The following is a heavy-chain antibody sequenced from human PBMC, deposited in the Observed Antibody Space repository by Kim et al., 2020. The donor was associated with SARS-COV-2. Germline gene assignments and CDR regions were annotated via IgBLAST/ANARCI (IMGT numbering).Heavy chain of an antibody. Sequence: SETLSLTCTVSNYSIGSSSYFWAWIRQPPGKGLEWIGSIYYRGDTYYHPSLKSRVTISVDTSKNQFYLNLRSVTAADTAVYYCARDHPYYDILTPPRYFNLWGRGTLVTVSS. CDR3: ARDHPYYDILTPPRYFNL. D-gene: IGHD3-9*01. CDR2: IYYRGDT. CDR1: NYSIGSSSYF. J-gene: IGHJ2*01. V-gene: IGHV4-39*07.